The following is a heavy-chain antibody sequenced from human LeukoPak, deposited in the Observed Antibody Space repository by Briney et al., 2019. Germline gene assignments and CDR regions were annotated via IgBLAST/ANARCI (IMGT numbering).Heavy chain of an antibody. CDR3: AREASEGDLDYYFDY. CDR2: IIPIFGTA. Sequence: ASVKVSCKASGGTFSSYAISWVRQAPGQGLEWMGGIIPIFGTANYAQKFQGRVTITADESTSTAYMELSSLRSEDTAVYYCAREASEGDLDYYFDYWGQGTLVTVSS. D-gene: IGHD3/OR15-3a*01. V-gene: IGHV1-69*13. J-gene: IGHJ4*02. CDR1: GGTFSSYA.